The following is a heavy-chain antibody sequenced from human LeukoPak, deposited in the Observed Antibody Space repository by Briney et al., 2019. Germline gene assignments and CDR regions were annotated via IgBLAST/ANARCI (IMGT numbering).Heavy chain of an antibody. CDR2: IIPIFGTA. D-gene: IGHD3-3*01. CDR1: GGTFSSYA. J-gene: IGHJ5*02. CDR3: ARDHGYYDFWSGHNTNWFDP. Sequence: GASVKVSCKASGGTFSSYAISWVRQAPGQGLEWMGGIIPIFGTANYAQKFQGRVTITADESTSTAYMELSSLRSEDTAVYYCARDHGYYDFWSGHNTNWFDPWGQGTLVTVSS. V-gene: IGHV1-69*13.